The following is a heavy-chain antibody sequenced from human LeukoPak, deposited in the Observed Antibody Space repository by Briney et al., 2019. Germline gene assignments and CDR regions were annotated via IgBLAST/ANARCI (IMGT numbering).Heavy chain of an antibody. CDR3: ARAAYYDFWSGYYFDY. CDR2: IIPIFGTA. D-gene: IGHD3-3*01. J-gene: IGHJ4*02. V-gene: IGHV1-69*05. Sequence: SVKVSCKASGGTFSSYAISWVRQAPGQGLEWMGGIIPIFGTANYAQKFQGRVTITRDTSASTAYMELSSLRSEDTAVYYCARAAYYDFWSGYYFDYWGQGTLVTVSS. CDR1: GGTFSSYA.